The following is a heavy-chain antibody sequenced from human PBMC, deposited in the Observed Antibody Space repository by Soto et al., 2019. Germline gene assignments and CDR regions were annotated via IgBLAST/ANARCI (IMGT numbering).Heavy chain of an antibody. Sequence: PGESQPRSEEGSGYNFTRYWMGREHQKPGKGLEWMGIIYPGDSDTRYSPSFQGQVTISADKSISTAYLQWSSLKASDTAMYYCARQGRFLEWSLVQHWGQGTLVTVSS. CDR2: IYPGDSDT. CDR3: ARQGRFLEWSLVQH. V-gene: IGHV5-51*07. CDR1: GYNFTRYW. J-gene: IGHJ1*01. D-gene: IGHD3-3*01.